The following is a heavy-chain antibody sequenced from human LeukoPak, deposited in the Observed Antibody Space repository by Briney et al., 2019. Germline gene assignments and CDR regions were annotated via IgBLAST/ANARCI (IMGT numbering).Heavy chain of an antibody. CDR2: KYYSGST. J-gene: IGHJ4*02. CDR1: GVSINTCCYY. D-gene: IGHD5-18*01. V-gene: IGHV4-61*01. CDR3: ARGRSYGFDFDS. Sequence: SETLSLTCDVSGVSINTCCYYWTWIRQPPGKGLEWIGYKYYSGSTRYNSSLRSRLTISLDSSKNQFSLRLTSVTAADTAVYYCARGRSYGFDFDSWGPGTWSSSPQ.